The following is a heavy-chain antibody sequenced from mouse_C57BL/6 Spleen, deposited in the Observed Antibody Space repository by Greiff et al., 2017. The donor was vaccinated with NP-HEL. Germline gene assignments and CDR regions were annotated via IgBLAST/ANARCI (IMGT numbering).Heavy chain of an antibody. Sequence: QVQLKESGAELVKPGASVKISCKASGYAFSSYWMNWVKQRPGKGLEWIGQIYPGDGDTNYNGKFKGKATLTADKSSSTAYMQLSSLTSEDSAVYFCASLITTAMDYWGQGTSVTVSS. J-gene: IGHJ4*01. D-gene: IGHD1-1*01. V-gene: IGHV1-80*01. CDR1: GYAFSSYW. CDR3: ASLITTAMDY. CDR2: IYPGDGDT.